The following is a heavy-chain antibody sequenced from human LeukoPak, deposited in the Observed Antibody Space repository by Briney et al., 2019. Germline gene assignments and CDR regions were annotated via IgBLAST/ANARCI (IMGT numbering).Heavy chain of an antibody. CDR2: INPNSGGT. CDR3: ARDYGDYQYYYYGMDV. D-gene: IGHD4-17*01. Sequence: ASVKVSCKASGYTFTGYYMHCVRQAPGQGLEWMGWINPNSGGTNYAQKFQGRVTMTRDTSISTAYMELSRLRSDDTAVYYCARDYGDYQYYYYGMDVWGQGTTVKVSS. V-gene: IGHV1-2*02. CDR1: GYTFTGYY. J-gene: IGHJ6*02.